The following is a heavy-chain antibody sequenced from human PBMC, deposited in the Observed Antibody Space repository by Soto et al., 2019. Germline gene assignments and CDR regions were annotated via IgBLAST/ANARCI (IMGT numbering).Heavy chain of an antibody. CDR1: GDSISNYY. CDR3: ARHELGLCLGGTCPYYFDY. Sequence: SETLSLTCIVSGDSISNYYSSWVRQPPGKGLEWIGYIDSIGGPKYNPSLKGRVTISVDTSKNQFSLMLSSVTAADTAAYFSARHELGLCLGGTCPYYFDYGGQGTLVTVSS. V-gene: IGHV4-59*08. D-gene: IGHD3-16*01. J-gene: IGHJ4*02. CDR2: IDSIGGP.